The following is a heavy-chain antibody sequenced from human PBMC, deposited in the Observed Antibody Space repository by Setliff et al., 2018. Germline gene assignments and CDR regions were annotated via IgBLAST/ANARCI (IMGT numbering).Heavy chain of an antibody. CDR3: ARDRKSSPEHYYFDY. CDR1: GYTFTGYY. V-gene: IGHV1-2*02. J-gene: IGHJ4*02. CDR2: INPNSGGT. Sequence: ASVKVSCKASGYTFTGYYMHWVRQAPGQGLEWMGWINPNSGGTNYAQKFQGRVTMNTDTSTSTAYMELGSLTSDNTAVYYCARDRKSSPEHYYFDYWGQGTLVTVSS.